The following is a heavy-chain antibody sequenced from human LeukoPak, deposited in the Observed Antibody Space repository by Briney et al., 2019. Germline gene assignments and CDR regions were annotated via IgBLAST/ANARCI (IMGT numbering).Heavy chain of an antibody. J-gene: IGHJ3*02. CDR3: AKNYHDNSAYFSWAFDI. CDR2: IGASGAT. CDR1: GFTFRIYA. V-gene: IGHV3-23*01. Sequence: TGGSLRLSCAASGFTFRIYAMTWVRQAPGKGLEWVSAIGASGATFYADSVKGRFTISRDNSRNTLYLQMNSLRTEDTAVYYCAKNYHDNSAYFSWAFDIWGQGTMVPLSS. D-gene: IGHD3-22*01.